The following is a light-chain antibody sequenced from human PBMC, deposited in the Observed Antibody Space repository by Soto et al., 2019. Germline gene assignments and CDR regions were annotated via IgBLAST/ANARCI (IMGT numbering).Light chain of an antibody. CDR2: GAS. J-gene: IGKJ5*01. V-gene: IGKV3-20*01. Sequence: IVLTQCPGTLSLSPGERATLSCRASQSIXNNYLAWYQQKPGQAPRLLXDGASSRATGSPDRFSGSGSGTDFTLTISRLEPEYFSVYYCQQYGSAPSTFGQGTRLEIK. CDR1: QSIXNNY. CDR3: QQYGSAPST.